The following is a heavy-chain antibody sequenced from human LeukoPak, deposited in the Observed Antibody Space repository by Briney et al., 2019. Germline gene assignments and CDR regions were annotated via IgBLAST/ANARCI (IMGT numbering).Heavy chain of an antibody. J-gene: IGHJ4*02. V-gene: IGHV4-59*12. Sequence: PSETLSLTCTVSGGSISSYYWSWIRQPPGKGLEWIGFIYYSGSTNYKPSLKSRVTISVDTSKNQFSLKLSSVTAADTAVYYCARKKGYYALWGQGTLVTVSS. CDR3: ARKKGYYAL. D-gene: IGHD3-10*01. CDR2: IYYSGST. CDR1: GGSISSYY.